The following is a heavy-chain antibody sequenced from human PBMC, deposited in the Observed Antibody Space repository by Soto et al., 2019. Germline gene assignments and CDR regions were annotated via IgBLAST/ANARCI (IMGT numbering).Heavy chain of an antibody. Sequence: EVQLLESGGGLVQPGGSLRLSCAASGFTFSSYAMSWVRQAPGKGLEWVSAISGSGGSTYYADSVKGRFTISRDNSKNTLYLQMNRLRADDTAVYYCAKSYSSGWYGYFDYWGQGTLVTVSS. CDR3: AKSYSSGWYGYFDY. CDR1: GFTFSSYA. J-gene: IGHJ4*02. D-gene: IGHD6-19*01. CDR2: ISGSGGST. V-gene: IGHV3-23*01.